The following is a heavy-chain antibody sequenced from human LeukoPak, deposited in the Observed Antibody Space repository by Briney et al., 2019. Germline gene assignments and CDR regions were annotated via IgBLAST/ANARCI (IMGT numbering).Heavy chain of an antibody. V-gene: IGHV1-8*03. CDR3: ARGHWHYYDSSGYYLE. Sequence: GASVKVSCKASGYTFTSYDINWVRQATGQGLEWMGWMNPNSGNTGYAQKFQGRVTITRNTSISTAYMELSSLRSEDTAVYYCARGHWHYYDSSGYYLEWGQGTLVTVSS. CDR1: GYTFTSYD. D-gene: IGHD3-22*01. J-gene: IGHJ4*02. CDR2: MNPNSGNT.